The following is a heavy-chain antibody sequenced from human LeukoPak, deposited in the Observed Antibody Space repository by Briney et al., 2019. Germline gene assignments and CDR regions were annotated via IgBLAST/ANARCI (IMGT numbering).Heavy chain of an antibody. V-gene: IGHV3-7*03. J-gene: IGHJ4*02. CDR3: ARGTGHASGWPYYFNY. CDR1: GFTFSGYW. D-gene: IGHD6-19*01. Sequence: GGSLRLSCAASGFTFSGYWMSWVRQAPGKGLEWVANINQDGSGDYYVDSVKGRFTISRDNAKNSLYLQMNSLRADDTAVYFCARGTGHASGWPYYFNYWGQGTLVTVSS. CDR2: INQDGSGD.